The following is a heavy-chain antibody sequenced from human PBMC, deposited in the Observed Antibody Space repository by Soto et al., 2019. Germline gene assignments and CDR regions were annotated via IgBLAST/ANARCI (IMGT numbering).Heavy chain of an antibody. CDR1: GFTFSSYS. V-gene: IGHV3-21*01. CDR3: ARFEGELLYYGMDV. J-gene: IGHJ6*02. CDR2: ISSSSSYI. D-gene: IGHD1-7*01. Sequence: GGSLRLSCAASGFTFSSYSMNWVRQAPGKGLEWVSSISSSSSYIYYADSVKGRFTISRDNAKNSLYLQMNSLRAEDTAVYYCARFEGELLYYGMDVWGQGTTVTVSS.